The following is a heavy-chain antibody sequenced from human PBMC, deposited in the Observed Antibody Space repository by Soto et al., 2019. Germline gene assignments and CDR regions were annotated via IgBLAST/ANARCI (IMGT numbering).Heavy chain of an antibody. V-gene: IGHV4-39*02. CDR3: ARDDWRGYSGYDSVTYGMDV. CDR2: IYYSGST. D-gene: IGHD5-12*01. CDR1: GGSISSSSYY. Sequence: PSETLSLTCTVSGGSISSSSYYWGWIRQPPGKGLEWIGSIYYSGSTYYNPSLKSRVTISVDTSKNQFSLKLSSVTAADTAVYYCARDDWRGYSGYDSVTYGMDVWGQGTTVTVSS. J-gene: IGHJ6*02.